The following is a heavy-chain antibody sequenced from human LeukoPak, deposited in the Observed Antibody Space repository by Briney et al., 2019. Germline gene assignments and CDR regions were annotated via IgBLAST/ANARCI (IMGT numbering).Heavy chain of an antibody. CDR3: ARTGIAVAGTVY. D-gene: IGHD6-19*01. CDR2: INPNSGGT. Sequence: ASVKVSCKASGYTSTGYYMHWVRQAPGQGLEWMGRINPNSGGTNYAQKFQGRVTMTRDTSISTAYMELSRLRSDDTAVYYCARTGIAVAGTVYWGQGTLVTVSS. V-gene: IGHV1-2*06. J-gene: IGHJ4*02. CDR1: GYTSTGYY.